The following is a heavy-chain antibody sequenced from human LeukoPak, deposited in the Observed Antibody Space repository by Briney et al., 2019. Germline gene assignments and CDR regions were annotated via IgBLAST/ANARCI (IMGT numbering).Heavy chain of an antibody. D-gene: IGHD3-22*01. J-gene: IGHJ3*02. CDR3: ARDSYYDIAYAFDN. CDR1: GFTFSSYS. V-gene: IGHV3-21*01. Sequence: GGSLRLSCAASGFTFSSYSMNWVRQAPGKGLEWVSSISSSSSYIYYADSVKGRFTISRDNAKNSLYLQMNSLRAEDTAVYYCARDSYYDIAYAFDNWAKGQWSPSLQ. CDR2: ISSSSSYI.